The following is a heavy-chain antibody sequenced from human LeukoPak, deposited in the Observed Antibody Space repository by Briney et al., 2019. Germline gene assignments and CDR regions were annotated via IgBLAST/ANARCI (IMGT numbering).Heavy chain of an antibody. Sequence: PSETLSLTCTASGGSLSSSNSYWGWIRQPPGKGLEWIGTIYYSGSAYYNPSLKSRVTISVDTSKNQFSLKLSSVTAADTAVYYCARDASVGGGSFDYWGQGTLVTVSS. J-gene: IGHJ4*02. V-gene: IGHV4-39*07. CDR2: IYYSGSA. D-gene: IGHD1-26*01. CDR3: ARDASVGGGSFDY. CDR1: GGSLSSSNSY.